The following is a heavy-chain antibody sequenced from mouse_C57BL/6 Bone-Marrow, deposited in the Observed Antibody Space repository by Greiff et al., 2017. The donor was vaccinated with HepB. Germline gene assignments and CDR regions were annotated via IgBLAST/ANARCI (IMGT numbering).Heavy chain of an antibody. CDR2: IRSKSNNYAT. CDR1: GFSFNTYA. J-gene: IGHJ3*01. Sequence: EVQLVESGGGLVQPKGSLKLSCAASGFSFNTYAMNWVRQAPGKGLEWVARIRSKSNNYATYYADSVNDRFTISRDDSESMLYLQMNNLKTEDTAMYYCVREDYGSSPWFAYWGQGTLVTVSA. V-gene: IGHV10-1*01. CDR3: VREDYGSSPWFAY. D-gene: IGHD1-1*01.